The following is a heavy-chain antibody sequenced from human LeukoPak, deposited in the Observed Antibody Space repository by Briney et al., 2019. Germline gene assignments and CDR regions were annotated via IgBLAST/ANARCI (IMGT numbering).Heavy chain of an antibody. CDR3: ARAKPLKYYFDY. Sequence: PGGSLRLSCAASGFTFSSYSMNWVRQAPGKGPEWVSSISSSSSYIYYADSVKGRFTISRDNAKNSLYLQMNRLRAEDTAVYYCARAKPLKYYFDYWGQGTLVTVSS. V-gene: IGHV3-21*01. CDR2: ISSSSSYI. J-gene: IGHJ4*02. CDR1: GFTFSSYS.